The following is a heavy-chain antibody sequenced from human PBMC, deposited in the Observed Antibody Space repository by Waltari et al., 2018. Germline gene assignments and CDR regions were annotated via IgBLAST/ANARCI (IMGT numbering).Heavy chain of an antibody. D-gene: IGHD5-18*01. CDR1: GGSMSSHC. V-gene: IGHV4-59*11. J-gene: IGHJ4*02. CDR3: ARDQGYSYGRSFDY. Sequence: QVQLQESGPGLVKPSETLSLTCTVSGGSMSSHCSSGIPTPPGKGLEWIGYIYYSGSTNYNPSLKSRVTISVDTSKNQFSLKLSSVTAADTAVYYCARDQGYSYGRSFDYWGQGTLVTVSS. CDR2: IYYSGST.